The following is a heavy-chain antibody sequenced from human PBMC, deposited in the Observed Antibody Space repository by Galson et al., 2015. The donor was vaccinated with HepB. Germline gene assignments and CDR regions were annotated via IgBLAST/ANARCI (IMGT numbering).Heavy chain of an antibody. J-gene: IGHJ1*01. CDR3: ARDILTGYYNHFQH. V-gene: IGHV1-18*01. CDR1: GYTFTSYG. CDR2: ISAYNGNT. D-gene: IGHD3-9*01. Sequence: CKASGYTFTSYGISWVRQAPGQGLEWMGWISAYNGNTNYAQKLQGRVTMTTDTSTSTAYMELRSLRSDDTAVYYCARDILTGYYNHFQHWGQGTLVTVSS.